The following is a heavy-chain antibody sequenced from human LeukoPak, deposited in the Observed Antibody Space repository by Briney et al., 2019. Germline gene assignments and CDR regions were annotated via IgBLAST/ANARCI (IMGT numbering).Heavy chain of an antibody. V-gene: IGHV3-74*01. CDR3: ATNPPSSSWVY. J-gene: IGHJ4*02. CDR2: INSDGSST. D-gene: IGHD6-13*01. Sequence: GGSLRLSCAASGFTFSSYWMHWVRQAPGKGLVWVSRINSDGSSTSYADSVKGRVTISRDNAKNTLYLQMNSLRAEDTAVYYCATNPPSSSWVYWGQGTLVTVSS. CDR1: GFTFSSYW.